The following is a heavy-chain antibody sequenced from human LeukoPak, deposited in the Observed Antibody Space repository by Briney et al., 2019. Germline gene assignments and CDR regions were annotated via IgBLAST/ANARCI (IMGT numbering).Heavy chain of an antibody. Sequence: SETLSLTCTVSGGSISSDEYYWSWVRQHPGKGLEWIGYIYHSGKPYYNPSLKSRIIMSIDTSENQFSLKLSSVTAADTAMYYCARVTLISGAAIDVSGQGTVVTVSS. J-gene: IGHJ3*01. CDR2: IYHSGKP. D-gene: IGHD2-15*01. CDR3: ARVTLISGAAIDV. V-gene: IGHV4-31*03. CDR1: GGSISSDEYY.